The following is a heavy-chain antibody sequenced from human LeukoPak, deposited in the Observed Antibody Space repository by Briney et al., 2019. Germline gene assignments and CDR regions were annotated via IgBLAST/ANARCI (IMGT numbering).Heavy chain of an antibody. CDR3: ARESSGYYGSGNYYSSGMDV. J-gene: IGHJ6*04. CDR2: IIPILGIA. Sequence: SVKVSCKASGGTFSSYAISRVRQAPGQGLEWMGRIIPILGIANYAQKFQGRVTITADKSTSTAYMELSSLRSEDTAVYYCARESSGYYGSGNYYSSGMDVWGKGPTVTVSS. V-gene: IGHV1-69*04. CDR1: GGTFSSYA. D-gene: IGHD3-10*01.